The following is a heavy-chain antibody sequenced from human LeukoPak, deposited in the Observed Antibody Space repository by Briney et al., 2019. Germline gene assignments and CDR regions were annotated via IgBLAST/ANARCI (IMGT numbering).Heavy chain of an antibody. J-gene: IGHJ5*02. D-gene: IGHD6-19*01. CDR1: GDSINSHY. Sequence: SETLSLTCNVSGDSINSHYWSWIRQPPGKGLEWIGYVYNSRSTNYNPSLKSRVTISEDKSKNQLSLRLTSVTAADTAVYYCARGGSSGPYNWFDPWGQGTLVTVSS. CDR2: VYNSRST. CDR3: ARGGSSGPYNWFDP. V-gene: IGHV4-59*11.